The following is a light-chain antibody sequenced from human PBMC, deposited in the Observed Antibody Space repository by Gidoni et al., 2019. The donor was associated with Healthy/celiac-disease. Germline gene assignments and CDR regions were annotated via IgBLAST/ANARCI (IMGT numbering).Light chain of an antibody. CDR1: QSLLHSNGYNY. J-gene: IGKJ4*01. Sequence: DSVMTQSPLSLPVTPGEPASISCRSSQSLLHSNGYNYLDWYLQKPGQSPQLLIYLGSNRASGVPDRFSGSGSGTDFTLKISRVEAEDVGVYYCMQALQTPLTFGGGTKVELK. V-gene: IGKV2-28*01. CDR3: MQALQTPLT. CDR2: LGS.